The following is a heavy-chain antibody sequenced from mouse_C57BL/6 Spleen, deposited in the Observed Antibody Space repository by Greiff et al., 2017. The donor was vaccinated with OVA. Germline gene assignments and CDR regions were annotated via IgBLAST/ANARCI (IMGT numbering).Heavy chain of an antibody. CDR1: GFSLTSYG. V-gene: IGHV2-5*01. CDR2: IWRGGST. CDR3: AKIITAVVAEYYYAMDY. J-gene: IGHJ4*01. Sequence: QVQLKESGPGLVQPSQCLSITCTASGFSLTSYGVHWVRQSPGKGLEWLGVIWRGGSTDYNAAIMSRLSIPKANTKSQVFFKMNSLQADDTAIYYCAKIITAVVAEYYYAMDYWGQGTSVTVSS. D-gene: IGHD1-1*01.